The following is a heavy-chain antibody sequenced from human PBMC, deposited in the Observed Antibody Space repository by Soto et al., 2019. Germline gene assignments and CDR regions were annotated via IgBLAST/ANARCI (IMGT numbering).Heavy chain of an antibody. CDR3: ARRPMWRQVAQDYGMDV. CDR2: VSPKTGET. CDR1: GYPFTGYY. V-gene: IGHV1-2*02. J-gene: IGHJ6*02. D-gene: IGHD2-15*01. Sequence: QVQLVQSGSEVKKPGASVTVSCKASGYPFTGYYIHWVRQAPGQVPEWMGWVSPKTGETNYVQKFQGRVTRTPETSTSTAYLELTRLRSDDTAVYYCARRPMWRQVAQDYGMDVWGPGNTVTVS.